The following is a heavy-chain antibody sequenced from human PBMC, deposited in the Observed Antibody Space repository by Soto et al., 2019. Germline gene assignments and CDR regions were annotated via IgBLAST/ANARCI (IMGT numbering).Heavy chain of an antibody. CDR2: MNPNSGNT. Sequence: ASVKVSCKASGYTFTSYDINWVRQATGQGLEWMGWMNPNSGNTGYAQKFQGRVTMTRNTSISTAYMELSSLRSEDTAVYYCARASSSWFNDAVDIWGQGTMVTVSS. CDR1: GYTFTSYD. D-gene: IGHD6-13*01. J-gene: IGHJ3*02. CDR3: ARASSSWFNDAVDI. V-gene: IGHV1-8*01.